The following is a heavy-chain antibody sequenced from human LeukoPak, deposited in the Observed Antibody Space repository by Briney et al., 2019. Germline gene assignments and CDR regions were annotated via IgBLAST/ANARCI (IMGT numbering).Heavy chain of an antibody. CDR1: GGSISSGDYY. D-gene: IGHD3-3*01. Sequence: SQTLSLTCTVSGGSISSGDYYWGWIRQPPGKGLEWIGSIYYSGSTYYNPSLKSRVTISVDTSKNQFSLKLSSVTAADTAVYYCARHQPSLRFLEWSKGGNWFDPWGQGTLVTVSS. CDR2: IYYSGST. V-gene: IGHV4-39*01. CDR3: ARHQPSLRFLEWSKGGNWFDP. J-gene: IGHJ5*02.